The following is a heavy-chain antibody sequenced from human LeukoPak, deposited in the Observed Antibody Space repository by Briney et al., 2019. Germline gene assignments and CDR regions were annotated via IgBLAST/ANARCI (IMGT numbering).Heavy chain of an antibody. J-gene: IGHJ4*02. Sequence: SETLSLTCTVSGGSINNFYWTWIRQPPGKGLEWIGYIFYSGTTNYNPSLKSRVTISVDTSKNQLSLRLSSVTAADTAVYYCAREVGYRTAADLGYWGQGTLVTVSS. V-gene: IGHV4-59*01. CDR2: IFYSGTT. D-gene: IGHD6-13*01. CDR1: GGSINNFY. CDR3: AREVGYRTAADLGY.